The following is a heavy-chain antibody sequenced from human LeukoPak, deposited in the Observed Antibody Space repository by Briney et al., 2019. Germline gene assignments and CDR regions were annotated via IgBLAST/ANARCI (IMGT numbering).Heavy chain of an antibody. V-gene: IGHV4-61*01. Sequence: SETLSLTCTVSGGSVSSGSYYWSWIRQPPGKGLEWIGYIYYSGSTNYNPSLKSRVTISVDTSKNQFSLKLSSVTAADTAMYYCARQGLGGYSYGDYYYYGMDVWGQGTTVTVSS. CDR1: GGSVSSGSYY. CDR3: ARQGLGGYSYGDYYYYGMDV. CDR2: IYYSGST. D-gene: IGHD5-18*01. J-gene: IGHJ6*02.